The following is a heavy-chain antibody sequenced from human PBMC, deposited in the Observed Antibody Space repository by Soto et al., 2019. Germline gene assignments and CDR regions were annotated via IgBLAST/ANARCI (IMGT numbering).Heavy chain of an antibody. CDR1: GYSFTSYW. CDR2: IDPSDSYT. J-gene: IGHJ6*02. CDR3: ARQQGADYYYYGMDV. V-gene: IGHV5-10-1*01. Sequence: GESLKISCKGSGYSFTSYWISWVRQMPGKGLEWMGRIDPSDSYTNYSPSFQGHVTISADKSISTAYLQWSSLKASDTAMYYCARQQGADYYYYGMDVWGQGTTVTVSS.